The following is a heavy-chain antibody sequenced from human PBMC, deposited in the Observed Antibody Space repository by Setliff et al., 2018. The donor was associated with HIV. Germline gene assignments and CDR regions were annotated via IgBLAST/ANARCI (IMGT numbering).Heavy chain of an antibody. Sequence: TLSLTCTVFGGSINSDSYYWTWIRQPAGKGLEWIGHIHTSGSTNYNPSLKSRVTISIDTSKNQFSLKLRSATATDTALYYCARDFGDNSGWDLWGQGTLVTVSS. CDR1: GGSINSDSYY. CDR3: ARDFGDNSGWDL. D-gene: IGHD1-20*01. V-gene: IGHV4-61*09. CDR2: IHTSGST. J-gene: IGHJ5*02.